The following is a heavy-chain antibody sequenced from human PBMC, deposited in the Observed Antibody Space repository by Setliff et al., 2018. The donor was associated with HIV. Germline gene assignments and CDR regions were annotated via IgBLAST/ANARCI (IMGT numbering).Heavy chain of an antibody. CDR2: IYTSGST. D-gene: IGHD3-3*01. V-gene: IGHV4-4*08. CDR3: ARGTAYYNFWSGYSKDYYYYMDV. Sequence: SETLSLTCTVSGGSISSHYWSWIRQPPGKGLEWIGHIYTSGSTNYNPSLKSRVTISVDTSSNQFSLKLSSVTAADTAVYYCARGTAYYNFWSGYSKDYYYYMDVWGKGTTVTVSS. J-gene: IGHJ6*03. CDR1: GGSISSHY.